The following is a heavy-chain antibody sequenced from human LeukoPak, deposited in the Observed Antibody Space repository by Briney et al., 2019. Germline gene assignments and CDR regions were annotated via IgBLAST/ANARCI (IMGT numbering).Heavy chain of an antibody. CDR1: GFTFSSYS. CDR2: ISSSSSYI. J-gene: IGHJ6*02. D-gene: IGHD5-12*01. Sequence: PGGSLRLSCAASGFTFSSYSMNWVRQAPGKGLEWVSSISSSSSYIYYADSVKGRFTISRDNAKNSLYLQMNSLRAEDTAVYYCARARYSGYDSYYYYYGMDVWGQGTTVTVFS. V-gene: IGHV3-21*01. CDR3: ARARYSGYDSYYYYYGMDV.